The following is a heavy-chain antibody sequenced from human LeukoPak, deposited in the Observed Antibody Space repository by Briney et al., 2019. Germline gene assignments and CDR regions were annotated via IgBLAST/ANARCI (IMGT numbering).Heavy chain of an antibody. CDR2: ISGSGGST. D-gene: IGHD3-16*01. Sequence: TGGSLRLSCAASGFTFSSYAMSWVRQAPGQGLEWVSAISGSGGSTYYADSVKSRFTISSDNSKNTLYLQMNSLIAEDTAVYYWATPCYASYCCGMDVWGQGTTVTVSS. V-gene: IGHV3-23*01. J-gene: IGHJ6*02. CDR3: ATPCYASYCCGMDV. CDR1: GFTFSSYA.